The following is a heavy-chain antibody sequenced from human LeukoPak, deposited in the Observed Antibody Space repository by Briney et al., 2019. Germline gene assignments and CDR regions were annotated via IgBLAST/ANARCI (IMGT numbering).Heavy chain of an antibody. J-gene: IGHJ5*02. CDR1: GYTFTGYY. D-gene: IGHD3-10*01. Sequence: ASVKVSCKASGYTFTGYYMHWVRQAPGQGLEWMGWINPNSGGTNYAQKFQGRVTMTRDTSISTAYMELSRLRSDDTAVCYCARELSITMVRGATYNWFDLWGQGTLVTVSS. CDR3: ARELSITMVRGATYNWFDL. CDR2: INPNSGGT. V-gene: IGHV1-2*02.